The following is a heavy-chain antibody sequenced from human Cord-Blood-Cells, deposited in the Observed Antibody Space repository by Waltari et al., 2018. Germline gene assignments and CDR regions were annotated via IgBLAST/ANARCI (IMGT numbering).Heavy chain of an antibody. CDR1: GYTFNGYY. J-gene: IGHJ4*02. CDR2: INPNSGGT. D-gene: IGHD1-26*01. CDR3: ARDGGSYYNDY. V-gene: IGHV1-2*02. Sequence: QVQLVPSGAEVKKPGAPVKVSCKASGYTFNGYYMHWGQQAPGQGLEWMGWINPNSGGTNYAQKSQGRVTMTRDTSISTAYMELSRLRSDDTAVYYCARDGGSYYNDYWGQGTLVTVSS.